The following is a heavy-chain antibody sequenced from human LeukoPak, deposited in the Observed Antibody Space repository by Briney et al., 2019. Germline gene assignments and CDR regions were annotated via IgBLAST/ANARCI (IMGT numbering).Heavy chain of an antibody. J-gene: IGHJ4*02. CDR3: ARDQGTGYYFDY. Sequence: GGSLRLSCAASGFTFSTYTMNWVRQAPGKGLEWVSYISSGSATIYYADSVKGRFTISRDSAKNSLYLQMNSLRDEDTAVYYCARDQGTGYYFDYWGQGTLVTVSS. D-gene: IGHD3-10*01. CDR2: ISSGSATI. V-gene: IGHV3-48*02. CDR1: GFTFSTYT.